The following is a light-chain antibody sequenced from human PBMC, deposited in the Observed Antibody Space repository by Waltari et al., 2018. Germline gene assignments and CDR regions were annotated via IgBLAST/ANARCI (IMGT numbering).Light chain of an antibody. J-gene: IGLJ3*02. CDR1: CGHSRHI. CDR2: VNSDGSH. Sequence: QLVLTQSPSASASLGASVKLTCTPSCGHSRHIIAWLPQRPERGPRYLMKVNSDGSHSKGDDIPDRFSGSSSGAERYLTISSLQSEDEADYYCETGGHGTWVFGGGTKLTVL. V-gene: IGLV4-69*01. CDR3: ETGGHGTWV.